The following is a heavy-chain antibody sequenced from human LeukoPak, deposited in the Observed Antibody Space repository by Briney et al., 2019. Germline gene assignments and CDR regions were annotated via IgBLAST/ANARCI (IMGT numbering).Heavy chain of an antibody. CDR2: IKQDGSEK. J-gene: IGHJ4*02. CDR3: ARGLQFRGHYFDY. V-gene: IGHV3-7*04. D-gene: IGHD4-11*01. Sequence: GSLRLSCAASGFTFSSYWMSWVRQAPGKGLERVANIKQDGSEKYYVDSVKGRFTISRDNAKNSLYLQMNSLRAEDTAVYYCARGLQFRGHYFDYWGQGTLVTVSS. CDR1: GFTFSSYW.